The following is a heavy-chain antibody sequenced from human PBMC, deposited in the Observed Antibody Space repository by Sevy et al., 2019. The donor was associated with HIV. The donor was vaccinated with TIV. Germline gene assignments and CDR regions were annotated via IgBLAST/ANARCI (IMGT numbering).Heavy chain of an antibody. J-gene: IGHJ4*02. CDR2: FIPIFGTT. D-gene: IGHD3-22*01. Sequence: ASVKVSCKASGGTFSSYAIHWVRQAPGQGLEWMGGFIPIFGTTNYAQKFQGRVTITADESTSTSNMELSSLRSEDTAVYYCARGVTMIRGGGYYFDYWGQGTLVTVSS. CDR1: GGTFSSYA. CDR3: ARGVTMIRGGGYYFDY. V-gene: IGHV1-69*13.